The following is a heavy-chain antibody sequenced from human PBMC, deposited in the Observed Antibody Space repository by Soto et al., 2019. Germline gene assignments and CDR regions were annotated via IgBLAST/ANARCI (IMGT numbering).Heavy chain of an antibody. V-gene: IGHV1-69*06. J-gene: IGHJ4*02. CDR1: GGTFSGHA. CDR2: LIPLFGTT. CDR3: ARVPNWGYRFDS. D-gene: IGHD7-27*01. Sequence: QVQLVQSGAEVKKPGSSVKVSCEASGGTFSGHAISWVRQAPRQGPEWMGGLIPLFGTTQHAQNFQGRLTITADKSTSTAYMELTILRFYDTAIYYCARVPNWGYRFDSWGQGTLVTVSS.